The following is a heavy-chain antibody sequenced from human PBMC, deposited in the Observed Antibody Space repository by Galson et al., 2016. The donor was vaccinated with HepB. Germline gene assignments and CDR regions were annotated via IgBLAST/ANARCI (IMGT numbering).Heavy chain of an antibody. CDR1: GGSIGSTNYY. CDR3: ARFHRELPDAFDI. CDR2: ISYNGNT. Sequence: SETLSLTCVVSGGSIGSTNYYWGWIRQPPGKGLDWIGHISYNGNTNYNPSFRSRVTMSVQTSRNQFSLKLSSVTTADTAVYYCARFHRELPDAFDIWGQGTVVTVSS. J-gene: IGHJ3*02. D-gene: IGHD1-7*01. V-gene: IGHV4-61*05.